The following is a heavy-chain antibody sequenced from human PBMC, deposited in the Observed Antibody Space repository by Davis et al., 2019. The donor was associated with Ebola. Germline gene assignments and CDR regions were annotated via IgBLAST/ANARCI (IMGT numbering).Heavy chain of an antibody. CDR3: ARAITMVQGVIGL. V-gene: IGHV1-46*01. CDR2: INPSGGST. CDR1: GYTFTSYY. J-gene: IGHJ4*02. Sequence: ASVPVSCKASGYTFTSYYMHWVRQAPGHGLAWMGIINPSGGSTSYAQKFQGRVTMTRDTSTSTVYMELSSLRSEDTAVYYCARAITMVQGVIGLWGQGTLVTVSS. D-gene: IGHD3-10*01.